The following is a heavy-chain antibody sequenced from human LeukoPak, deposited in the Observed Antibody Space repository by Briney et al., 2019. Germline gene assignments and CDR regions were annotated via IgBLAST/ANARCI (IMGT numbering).Heavy chain of an antibody. CDR1: GGSINSSSSYY. Sequence: SETLSLTCTVSGGSINSSSSYYWGWIRQPPGKGLEWIGSIYYSGRTYYNPSLKSRVTISVDTSKNQFSLKLSSVTAADTAVYYCARGDHVLRYFDWQYYFDYWGQGTLVTVSS. CDR3: ARGDHVLRYFDWQYYFDY. D-gene: IGHD3-9*01. CDR2: IYYSGRT. V-gene: IGHV4-39*07. J-gene: IGHJ4*02.